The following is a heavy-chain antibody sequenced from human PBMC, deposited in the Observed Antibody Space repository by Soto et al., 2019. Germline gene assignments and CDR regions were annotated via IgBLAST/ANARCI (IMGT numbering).Heavy chain of an antibody. CDR3: ARGGGYCSSTSCPLYYYYYGMDV. Sequence: WASVKVSCKASGYTFTGYYMHWVRQAPGQGLEWMGWINPNSGGTNYAQKFQGRVTMTRDTSISTAYMELSRLRSDDTAVYYCARGGGYCSSTSCPLYYYYYGMDVWGQGTTVTVSS. V-gene: IGHV1-2*02. D-gene: IGHD2-2*01. CDR2: INPNSGGT. CDR1: GYTFTGYY. J-gene: IGHJ6*02.